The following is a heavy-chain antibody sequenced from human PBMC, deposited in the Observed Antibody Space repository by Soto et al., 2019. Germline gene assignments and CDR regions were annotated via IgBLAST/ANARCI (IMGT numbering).Heavy chain of an antibody. Sequence: EVPLLESGGGFIHPGGSLRLSCAASGFSFSSFAMNWVRQAPGKGLEWVSIISGSSDSTFYPDSVKVRFTISRDNSKSTPYLQINSLRAEDTAVYYCAKTRGAMIYAISVYGMDVWGQGTTVTVSS. CDR1: GFSFSSFA. J-gene: IGHJ6*02. V-gene: IGHV3-23*01. CDR2: ISGSSDST. CDR3: AKTRGAMIYAISVYGMDV. D-gene: IGHD2-8*01.